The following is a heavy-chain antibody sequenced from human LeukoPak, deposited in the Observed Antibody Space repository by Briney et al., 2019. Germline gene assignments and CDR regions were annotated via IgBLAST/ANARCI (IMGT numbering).Heavy chain of an antibody. CDR2: INLDGSRA. J-gene: IGHJ4*02. Sequence: TGGSLGLSCAASGFTFSNYWMHWVRQAPGKGLVWISRINLDGSRANYADSVKGRFTISRDNAKNTLYLQMNSLSAEDTAVYYCASGFLSGRGVVGYWGQGTLVTISS. CDR3: ASGFLSGRGVVGY. V-gene: IGHV3-74*01. D-gene: IGHD3-10*01. CDR1: GFTFSNYW.